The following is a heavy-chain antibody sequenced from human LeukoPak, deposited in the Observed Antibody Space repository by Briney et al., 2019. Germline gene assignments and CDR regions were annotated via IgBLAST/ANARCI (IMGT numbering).Heavy chain of an antibody. CDR1: GYSISSGYY. V-gene: IGHV4-38-2*02. D-gene: IGHD4-17*01. CDR2: IYHSGST. CDR3: ARSSGGDTTFDY. J-gene: IGHJ4*02. Sequence: PSETLSLTCTVSGYSISSGYYWGWIRQPPGKGLEWIGSIYHSGSTYYNPSLKSRVTISVDTSKNQFSLKLSSVTAADTAVYYCARSSGGDTTFDYWGQGTLVTLSS.